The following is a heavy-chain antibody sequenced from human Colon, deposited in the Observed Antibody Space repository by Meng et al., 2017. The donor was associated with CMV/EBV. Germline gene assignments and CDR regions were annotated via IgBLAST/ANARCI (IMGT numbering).Heavy chain of an antibody. Sequence: LSLTGAASGFTFSDYIINWVRQAPGKGLEWVSSISATSSYIYYADSVKGRFTISRDNGKNLVYLQMNSLRAEDTAVYYCARDTTSGSYIHHYGMDVWGLGTTVTVSS. CDR3: ARDTTSGSYIHHYGMDV. CDR2: ISATSSYI. V-gene: IGHV3-21*06. CDR1: GFTFSDYI. D-gene: IGHD1-26*01. J-gene: IGHJ6*02.